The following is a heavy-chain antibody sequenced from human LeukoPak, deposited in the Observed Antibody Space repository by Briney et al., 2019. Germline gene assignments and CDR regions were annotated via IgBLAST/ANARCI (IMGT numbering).Heavy chain of an antibody. J-gene: IGHJ6*02. Sequence: PGGSLRLSCAASGFTFSNYWMTWVRQAPGKGLEWVANIKEDGSEKDYVDSVKGRFTISRDNAKNSLYLQMGNLRAEDTAVYFCARGGGLDVWGQGATVTASS. D-gene: IGHD3-16*01. CDR1: GFTFSNYW. CDR2: IKEDGSEK. CDR3: ARGGGLDV. V-gene: IGHV3-7*03.